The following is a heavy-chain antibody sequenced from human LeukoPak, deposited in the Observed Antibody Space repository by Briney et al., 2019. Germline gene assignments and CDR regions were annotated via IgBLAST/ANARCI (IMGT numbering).Heavy chain of an antibody. CDR3: AKGMDLPAAMGFDY. V-gene: IGHV1-18*01. D-gene: IGHD2-2*01. J-gene: IGHJ4*02. CDR1: GYTFTSYG. CDR2: ISAYNGNT. Sequence: ASVKVSCKASGYTFTSYGISWVRQAPGQGLEWMGWISAYNGNTNYAQKLQGRVTMTTDTSTSTAYMELRSLRAEDTAVYYCAKGMDLPAAMGFDYWGQGTLVTVSS.